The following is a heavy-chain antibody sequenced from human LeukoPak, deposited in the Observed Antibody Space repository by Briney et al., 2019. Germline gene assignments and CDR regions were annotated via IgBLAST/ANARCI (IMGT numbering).Heavy chain of an antibody. Sequence: PGGSLRLSCAASGFSFSDYYMTWIRQAPGKGLEWVSYISSSGSTIYYADSVKGRFTISRDNAKNPLYLQMNSLRDEDTAVYYCARQQLWFDYWGQGTLVTVSS. J-gene: IGHJ4*02. CDR3: ARQQLWFDY. CDR2: ISSSGSTI. D-gene: IGHD5-18*01. CDR1: GFSFSDYY. V-gene: IGHV3-11*01.